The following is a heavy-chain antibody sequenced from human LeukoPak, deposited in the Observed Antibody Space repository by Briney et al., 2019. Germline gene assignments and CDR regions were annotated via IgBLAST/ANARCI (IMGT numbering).Heavy chain of an antibody. CDR1: GFSFRSHG. CDR3: TRLDDGFITAIDC. V-gene: IGHV3-73*01. D-gene: IGHD1-1*01. Sequence: GGSLRLSCAASGFSFRSHGMNWVRQASGKGLEWIGRIRSRASDYATAYSASVKDRFTVSRDDSQNMAYLQMNSLKSEDTAIYYCTRLDDGFITAIDCWGRGTLVTVSS. J-gene: IGHJ4*02. CDR2: IRSRASDYAT.